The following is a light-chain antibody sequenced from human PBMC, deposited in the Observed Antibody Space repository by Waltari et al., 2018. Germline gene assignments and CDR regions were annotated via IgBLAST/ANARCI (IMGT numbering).Light chain of an antibody. Sequence: DIVMTQSPLSLPVTPGEPASISCKLSPSLLYSTGYNYLDWYLQKPGQSPQLLIYLGSYRASGVPDRFSGSGSGTDFTLKISRVEADDVGVYFCMQALDTPLTFGPGTKVDF. CDR2: LGS. J-gene: IGKJ3*01. CDR3: MQALDTPLT. CDR1: PSLLYSTGYNY. V-gene: IGKV2-28*01.